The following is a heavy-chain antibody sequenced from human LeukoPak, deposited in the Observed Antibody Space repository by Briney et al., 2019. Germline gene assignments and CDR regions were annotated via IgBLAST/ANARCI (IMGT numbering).Heavy chain of an antibody. D-gene: IGHD3-10*01. CDR2: ISAYNGNT. J-gene: IGHJ4*02. Sequence: WASVKVSCKASGYTLTSYGISWVRQAPGQGLEWMGWISAYNGNTNYAQKLQGRVTMTTDTSTSTAYMELRSLRSDDTAVYYCARMRWFGEFDYWGQGTLVTVSS. CDR1: GYTLTSYG. V-gene: IGHV1-18*01. CDR3: ARMRWFGEFDY.